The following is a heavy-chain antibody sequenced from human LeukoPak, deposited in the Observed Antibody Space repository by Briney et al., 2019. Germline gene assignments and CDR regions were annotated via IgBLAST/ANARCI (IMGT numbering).Heavy chain of an antibody. J-gene: IGHJ4*02. CDR2: ISGSGGST. V-gene: IGHV3-23*01. D-gene: IGHD6-19*01. CDR3: AKVNRGEWLVLYRYYFDY. Sequence: PGGSLRLSCAASGFTFSSYAMSWVRQAPGKGLEWVSAISGSGGSTYYADSVKGRFTISRDNSKNTLYLQMNSLRAEDTAVYYCAKVNRGEWLVLYRYYFDYWGQGTLVTVSS. CDR1: GFTFSSYA.